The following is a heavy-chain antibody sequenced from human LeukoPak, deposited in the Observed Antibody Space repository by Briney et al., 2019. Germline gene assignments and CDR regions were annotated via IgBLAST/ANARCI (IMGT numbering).Heavy chain of an antibody. CDR3: ARFYYDSSGYYDY. D-gene: IGHD3-22*01. V-gene: IGHV1-8*01. J-gene: IGHJ4*02. Sequence: ASVKVSCKASGYTFTSYDINWVRQATGQGLEWMGWMSPNSGNTGYAQKFQGRVTMTRNTSISTAYMELSSLRSEDTAVYYCARFYYDSSGYYDYWGQGTLVTVSS. CDR2: MSPNSGNT. CDR1: GYTFTSYD.